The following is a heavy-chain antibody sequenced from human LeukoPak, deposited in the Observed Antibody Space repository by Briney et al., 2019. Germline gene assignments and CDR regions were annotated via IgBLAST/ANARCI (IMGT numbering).Heavy chain of an antibody. J-gene: IGHJ5*02. Sequence: GGSLRLSCAASGFTFDDYGMSWVRQAPGKGLEWVSTVNWNGATTDYADSVKGRFTISRDNAKNSLFLQMNSLRAEDTALYHCARDSDTGGVNGFDPWGQGTLVTVSS. CDR3: ARDSDTGGVNGFDP. V-gene: IGHV3-20*01. CDR2: VNWNGATT. D-gene: IGHD2-8*02. CDR1: GFTFDDYG.